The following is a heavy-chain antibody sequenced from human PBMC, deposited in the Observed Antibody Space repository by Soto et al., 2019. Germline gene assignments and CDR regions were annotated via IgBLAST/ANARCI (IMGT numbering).Heavy chain of an antibody. Sequence: QVQLVESGGGVVQPGRSRRLSCAASGFIFSNYGMHWVCQAPGRGLEWVAVTSYDGTKKYYGDSVKGRFTISRDNSMNTLYLQMDSLSAEDTAVYYCAKELGLWSGYLDAFDIWGQGTMVTVS. CDR2: TSYDGTKK. CDR1: GFIFSNYG. V-gene: IGHV3-30*18. D-gene: IGHD3-3*01. J-gene: IGHJ3*02. CDR3: AKELGLWSGYLDAFDI.